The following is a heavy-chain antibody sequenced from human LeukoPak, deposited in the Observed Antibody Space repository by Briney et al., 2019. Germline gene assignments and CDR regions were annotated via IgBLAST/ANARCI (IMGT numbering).Heavy chain of an antibody. CDR2: ISGSGGST. CDR3: ARALLGARAFDI. CDR1: GFTFSSYD. V-gene: IGHV3-23*01. D-gene: IGHD1-26*01. J-gene: IGHJ3*02. Sequence: GGSLRLSCAASGFTFSSYDMNWVRQAPGKGLEWVSAISGSGGSTYYADSVKGRFTISRDNSKNTLYLQMNSLRAEDTAVYYCARALLGARAFDIWGQGTMVTVSS.